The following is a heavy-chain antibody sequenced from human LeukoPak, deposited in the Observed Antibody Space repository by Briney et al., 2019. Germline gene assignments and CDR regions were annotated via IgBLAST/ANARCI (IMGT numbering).Heavy chain of an antibody. CDR3: ARVGDCSSTSCYGGFDY. J-gene: IGHJ4*02. V-gene: IGHV1-18*01. Sequence: GASVKVSSKASGYTFTSYGISWVRQPPAQGLEWMGWISAYNGNTNYAQKLQGSVTMTTDTSTSTAYMELRSLRSDDTAVYYCARVGDCSSTSCYGGFDYWGQGTLVTVSS. CDR1: GYTFTSYG. CDR2: ISAYNGNT. D-gene: IGHD2-2*01.